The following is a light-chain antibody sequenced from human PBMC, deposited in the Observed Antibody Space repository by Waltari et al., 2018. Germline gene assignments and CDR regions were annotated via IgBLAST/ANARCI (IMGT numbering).Light chain of an antibody. Sequence: QSALTQPRSVSGSPGQSVTISCTGTSSDVGGYNYVSWYQQHPGKAPKLMFYDVSKRPAGVPDRFSGSKSGNPASLTISGLQAEDEADYYCCSYAGSYTYVFGTGTKVTVL. CDR2: DVS. J-gene: IGLJ1*01. CDR1: SSDVGGYNY. CDR3: CSYAGSYTYV. V-gene: IGLV2-11*01.